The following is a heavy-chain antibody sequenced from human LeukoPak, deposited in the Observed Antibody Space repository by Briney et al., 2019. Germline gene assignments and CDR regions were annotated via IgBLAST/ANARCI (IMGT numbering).Heavy chain of an antibody. J-gene: IGHJ4*02. Sequence: GGSLRLSCAASGFTFSSYAMSWVRQAPGKGLEWVSAISGSGGSTYYADSVKGRFTISRDNSKNTLYLQMNSLRAEDTAVYYCVDFLGEADGDYWGQGTLVTVSS. CDR1: GFTFSSYA. CDR3: VDFLGEADGDY. V-gene: IGHV3-23*01. CDR2: ISGSGGST. D-gene: IGHD3-16*01.